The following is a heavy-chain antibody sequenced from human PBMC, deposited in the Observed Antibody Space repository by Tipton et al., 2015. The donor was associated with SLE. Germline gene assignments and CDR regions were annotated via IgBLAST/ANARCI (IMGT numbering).Heavy chain of an antibody. CDR3: ARGGTPRVSPAASFDY. D-gene: IGHD2-2*01. CDR1: GGSISSYY. CDR2: IYHTKYNPSLSGYT. V-gene: IGHV4-59*08. Sequence: LRLSCTVSGGSISSYYWSWIRQPPGKRPEWAGYIYHTKYNPSLSGYTNYNPSLKSRLTISVDSSKNQFSLRLTSVTAADTAVYYCARGGTPRVSPAASFDYWGQGTLVSASS. J-gene: IGHJ4*02.